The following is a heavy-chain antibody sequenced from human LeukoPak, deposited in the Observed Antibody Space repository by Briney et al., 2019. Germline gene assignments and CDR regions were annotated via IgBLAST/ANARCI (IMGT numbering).Heavy chain of an antibody. D-gene: IGHD3-10*01. CDR1: GFTFSSYG. J-gene: IGHJ4*02. CDR3: ARLFVYGSGAEAFDY. CDR2: IRYDGSNK. V-gene: IGHV3-30*02. Sequence: PGGSLRLSCAASGFTFSSYGMHWVRQAPGKGLEWVAFIRYDGSNKYYADSVKGRFTISRDNSKNTLYLQMNSLRAEDTAVYYCARLFVYGSGAEAFDYWGQGALVTVSS.